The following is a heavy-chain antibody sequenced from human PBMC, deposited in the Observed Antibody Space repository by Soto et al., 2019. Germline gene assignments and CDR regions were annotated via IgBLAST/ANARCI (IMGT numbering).Heavy chain of an antibody. Sequence: QVQLQESGPGMVKPSETLSLTCTVSGGSISGYYWSWIRQPPGKGLEWIGYISYSGSTYYNPSLKSRVTISVDTSKNQSSLKLSSVTAADTAVYYCARQDGYNQEIDYWGQGTLVTVSS. J-gene: IGHJ4*02. V-gene: IGHV4-59*08. D-gene: IGHD5-12*01. CDR2: ISYSGST. CDR1: GGSISGYY. CDR3: ARQDGYNQEIDY.